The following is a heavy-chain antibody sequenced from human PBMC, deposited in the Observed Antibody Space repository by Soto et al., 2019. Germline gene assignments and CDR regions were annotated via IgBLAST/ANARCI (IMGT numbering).Heavy chain of an antibody. D-gene: IGHD3-10*01. CDR3: ASCSMVRGVMVYYYGMDV. CDR2: IDPSDSYT. CDR1: GYSFTSYW. V-gene: IGHV5-10-1*01. Sequence: PGESLKISCKGSGYSFTSYWISWVRQMPGKGLEWMGRIDPSDSYTNYSPSFQGHVTISADKSISTAYLQWSSLKASDTAMYYCASCSMVRGVMVYYYGMDVWGQGTTVTVSS. J-gene: IGHJ6*02.